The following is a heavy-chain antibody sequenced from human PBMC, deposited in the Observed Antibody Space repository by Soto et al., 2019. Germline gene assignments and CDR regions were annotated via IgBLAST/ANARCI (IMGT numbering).Heavy chain of an antibody. CDR3: ARGHYHYYDSSGYDY. CDR1: GYTFTGYY. J-gene: IGHJ4*02. Sequence: SVEVTCKASGYTFTGYYMHWVRQAPGQGLEWMGWINPNSGGTNYAQKFQGWVTMTRDTSISTAYMELSRLRSDDTAVYYCARGHYHYYDSSGYDYWGQGTLVTVSS. D-gene: IGHD3-22*01. CDR2: INPNSGGT. V-gene: IGHV1-2*04.